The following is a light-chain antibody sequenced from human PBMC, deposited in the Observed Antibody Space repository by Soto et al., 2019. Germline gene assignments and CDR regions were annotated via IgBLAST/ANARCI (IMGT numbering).Light chain of an antibody. V-gene: IGLV2-23*02. CDR3: YSDAGSSRV. Sequence: QSALTQPASVSGSPGQSITISCTGTSSDVGSYNLVSWYQQHPGKVPELMIYEVSKRPSGVSNRFSDSKSGNTASLTISGLQAEDEDDYYCYSDAGSSRVFGAGTKVTVL. J-gene: IGLJ3*02. CDR2: EVS. CDR1: SSDVGSYNL.